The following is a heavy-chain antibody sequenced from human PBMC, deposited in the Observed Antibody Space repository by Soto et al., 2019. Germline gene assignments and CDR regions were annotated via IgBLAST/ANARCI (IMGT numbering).Heavy chain of an antibody. V-gene: IGHV1-2*02. CDR3: ARVIRGAYYNSPLDT. CDR1: GYTFTGYF. D-gene: IGHD3-10*01. Sequence: QVQLLQSGAEVKKPGASVKVSCKASGYTFTGYFMHWVRQAPGQGLEWMGWINPYSGGADYAQSFQGRVTVTRDTSISTVYMELSRLRFDDTAVYYCARVIRGAYYNSPLDTWGQGTVVTVSS. J-gene: IGHJ5*02. CDR2: INPYSGGA.